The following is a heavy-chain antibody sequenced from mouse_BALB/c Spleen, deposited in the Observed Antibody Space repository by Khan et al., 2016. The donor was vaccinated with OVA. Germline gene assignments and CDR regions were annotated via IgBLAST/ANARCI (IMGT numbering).Heavy chain of an antibody. J-gene: IGHJ2*01. CDR3: ARERIDY. Sequence: QVRLQQSGAELAKPGASVKMSCKASGYTFTSYWMHWIKQRPGQGLEWIGYINPTSGYTDYNQKFKDKATLTADKSSSTAYMQLSSLTSDDSAVYYCARERIDYWGQGTALTVSS. CDR2: INPTSGYT. V-gene: IGHV1-7*01. CDR1: GYTFTSYW.